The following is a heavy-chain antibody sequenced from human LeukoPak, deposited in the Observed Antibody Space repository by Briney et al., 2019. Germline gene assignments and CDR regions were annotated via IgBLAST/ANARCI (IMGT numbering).Heavy chain of an antibody. CDR2: ISYDGSNK. J-gene: IGHJ5*01. CDR1: GFTFSSYA. V-gene: IGHV3-30*04. Sequence: PGGSLRLSCAASGFTFSSYAMHWVRQAPGKGLEWVAVISYDGSNKYYADSVEGRVTISRDNAMNILYLQMNSLRAEDTALYYCARESLVGAHFESWGQGTLVTVSS. CDR3: ARESLVGAHFES. D-gene: IGHD1-26*01.